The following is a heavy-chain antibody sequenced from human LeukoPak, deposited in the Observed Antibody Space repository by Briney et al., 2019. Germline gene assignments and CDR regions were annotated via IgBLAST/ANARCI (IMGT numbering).Heavy chain of an antibody. Sequence: PGGSLRLSCAASGFTFDDYTMHWVRQAPGKGLEWVSLISWDGGSTYYADSVKGRFTTSRDNAKNSLYLQMNSLRAEDTALYYCAKSGPAVYYFDYWGQGTLVTVSS. D-gene: IGHD6-19*01. CDR2: ISWDGGST. J-gene: IGHJ4*02. CDR3: AKSGPAVYYFDY. V-gene: IGHV3-43*01. CDR1: GFTFDDYT.